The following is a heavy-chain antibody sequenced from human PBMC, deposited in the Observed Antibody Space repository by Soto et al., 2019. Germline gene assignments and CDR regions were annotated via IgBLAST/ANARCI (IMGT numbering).Heavy chain of an antibody. J-gene: IGHJ2*01. CDR1: GFTFSTYA. Sequence: EVQLLESGGGLVQPGGSLRLSCAASGFTFSTYAMSWVRQAPGKGLEWVSGISGGGVSTFYADSVKGRFTISRDNSKNTLYLEMNSLTAEDTAVYYCAKDPGVVITVWYFDRWGRGTLVSVSS. D-gene: IGHD3-22*01. V-gene: IGHV3-23*01. CDR2: ISGGGVST. CDR3: AKDPGVVITVWYFDR.